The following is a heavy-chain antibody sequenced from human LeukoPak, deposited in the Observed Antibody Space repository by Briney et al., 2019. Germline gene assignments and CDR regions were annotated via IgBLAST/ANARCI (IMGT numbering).Heavy chain of an antibody. V-gene: IGHV3-30*02. CDR3: AKDFTRYCSSTSCYFY. J-gene: IGHJ4*02. Sequence: GGSLRLSCAASGITFSSYGMHWVRQAPGKGLEWVAFIRYDGSNKYYADSVKGRFTISRDNSKNTLYLQMNSLRAEDTAVYYCAKDFTRYCSSTSCYFYWGQGTLVTVSS. CDR2: IRYDGSNK. CDR1: GITFSSYG. D-gene: IGHD2-2*01.